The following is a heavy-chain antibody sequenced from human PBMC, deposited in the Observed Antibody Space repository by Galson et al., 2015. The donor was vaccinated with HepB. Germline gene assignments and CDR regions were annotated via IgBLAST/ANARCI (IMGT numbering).Heavy chain of an antibody. Sequence: SVKVSCKASGYTFTGYYMHWVRQAPGQGLEWMGWINPNSGGTNYAQKFQGWVTMTRDTSISTAYMELSRLRSDDTAVYYCAREVLRYFDWFGDGMDVWGQGTTVTVSS. J-gene: IGHJ6*02. CDR3: AREVLRYFDWFGDGMDV. CDR1: GYTFTGYY. V-gene: IGHV1-2*04. D-gene: IGHD3-9*01. CDR2: INPNSGGT.